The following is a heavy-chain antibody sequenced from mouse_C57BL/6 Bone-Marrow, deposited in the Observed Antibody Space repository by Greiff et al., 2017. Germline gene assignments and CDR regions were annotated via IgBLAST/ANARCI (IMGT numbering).Heavy chain of an antibody. J-gene: IGHJ2*01. D-gene: IGHD1-1*01. CDR3: ARYFVFLRGDY. CDR1: GYTFTSYW. Sequence: QVQLQQPGTELVKPGASVKLSCKASGYTFTSYWMHWVKQRPGQGLEWIGNINPSNGGTNYNEKFQSKATLTVDKSSSTAYMQLSSLTSEDYAVYYCARYFVFLRGDYWGQGTTLTVSS. V-gene: IGHV1-53*01. CDR2: INPSNGGT.